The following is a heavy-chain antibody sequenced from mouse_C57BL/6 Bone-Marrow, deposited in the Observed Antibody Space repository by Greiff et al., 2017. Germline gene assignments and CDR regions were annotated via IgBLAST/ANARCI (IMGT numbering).Heavy chain of an antibody. V-gene: IGHV3-6*01. Sequence: EVHLVESGPGLVKPSQSLSLTCSVTGYSITSGYYWNWIRQFPGNKLEWMGYISYDGSNNYNPSLKNRISITRDTSKNQFFLKLNSVTTEDTATYYCARALDYGSSLDYWGQGTTLTVSS. CDR2: ISYDGSN. CDR1: GYSITSGYY. J-gene: IGHJ2*01. D-gene: IGHD1-1*01. CDR3: ARALDYGSSLDY.